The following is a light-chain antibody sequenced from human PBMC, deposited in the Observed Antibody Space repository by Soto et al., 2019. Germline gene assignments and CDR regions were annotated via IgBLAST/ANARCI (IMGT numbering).Light chain of an antibody. CDR3: QQYYSTPQLT. V-gene: IGKV4-1*01. CDR1: QSVLYSSNNKNY. J-gene: IGKJ4*01. CDR2: WAS. Sequence: DIVMTQSPDSLAVSLGERATINCKSSQSVLYSSNNKNYLAWYQQKPGQPPKLLIYWASTRESGFPDRFSGSGSGTDFNLTISSLQAEDVAVYYCQQYYSTPQLTFGGGTKVEIK.